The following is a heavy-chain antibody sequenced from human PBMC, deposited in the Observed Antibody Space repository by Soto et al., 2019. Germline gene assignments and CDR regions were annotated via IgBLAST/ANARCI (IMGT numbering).Heavy chain of an antibody. V-gene: IGHV4-31*11. Sequence: AVSRESIKIAAYYGTLKRQPPGKGLECLGYIYYSGSTYYNPSLKSRVTMSVDTSKNQFSLKLSSVTAADTAVYYCARGRWVTGLFNYGGQVFLV. CDR3: ARGRWVTGLFNY. CDR1: RESIKIAAYY. J-gene: IGHJ4*02. CDR2: IYYSGST. D-gene: IGHD2-21*02.